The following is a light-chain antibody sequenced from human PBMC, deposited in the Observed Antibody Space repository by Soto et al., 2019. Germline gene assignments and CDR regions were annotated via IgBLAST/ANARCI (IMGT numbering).Light chain of an antibody. CDR3: QQFYHWRT. V-gene: IGKV3-15*01. CDR1: QDIGTK. CDR2: DVS. J-gene: IGKJ1*01. Sequence: EIVMTQSPAILSVSPGERGTLSCRACQDIGTKLAGYQQKPGQAPSLLMYDVSTRASAAPARFSGSGSGSEFTLTISSLQSEDFAIYFCQQFYHWRTFGQGTKVDIK.